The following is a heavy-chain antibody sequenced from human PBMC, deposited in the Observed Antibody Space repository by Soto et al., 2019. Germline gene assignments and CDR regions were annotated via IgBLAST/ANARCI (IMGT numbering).Heavy chain of an antibody. CDR1: DGSSSSYY. D-gene: IGHD3-10*01. V-gene: IGHV4-59*01. CDR3: ARSGGGSNVLLWFGEDYYYYYGMDV. CDR2: IYYSGST. Sequence: SETLSLTCTVSDGSSSSYYWSWIRKPPGKGLEWIGYIYYSGSTNYNPSLKSRVTISVDTSKNQFSLKLSSVTAADTAVYYCARSGGGSNVLLWFGEDYYYYYGMDVWGQGTTVTV. J-gene: IGHJ6*02.